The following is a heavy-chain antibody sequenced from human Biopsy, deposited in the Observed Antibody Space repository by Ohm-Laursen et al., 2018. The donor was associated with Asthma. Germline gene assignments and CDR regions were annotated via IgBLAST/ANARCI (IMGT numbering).Heavy chain of an antibody. CDR2: VYYSGST. CDR3: ARGVDRVTGLLDHFDA. J-gene: IGHJ4*02. V-gene: IGHV4-61*08. D-gene: IGHD2-21*02. Sequence: SDTLSLTCTVSGDSITSGGCCWNWIRQHPGKGLESIGHVYYSGSTNYNTSLKSRVTISIDASKNQFSLKLTSVTAADTAVYYCARGVDRVTGLLDHFDAWGQGTLVTVSS. CDR1: GDSITSGGCC.